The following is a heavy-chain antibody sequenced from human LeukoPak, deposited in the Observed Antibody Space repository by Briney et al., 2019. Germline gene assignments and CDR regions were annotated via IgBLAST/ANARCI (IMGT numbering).Heavy chain of an antibody. V-gene: IGHV3-74*01. J-gene: IGHJ4*02. CDR2: INSDGSST. D-gene: IGHD1-26*01. Sequence: PGGSLRHSCAASGFTFSSYWMHWVRQAPGKGLVWVSRINSDGSSTSYADSVKGRFTISRDNAKNTLYLQMNSLRAEDTAVYYCARDLLGNSGSYLRHPNGPPFDYWGQGTLVTVSS. CDR3: ARDLLGNSGSYLRHPNGPPFDY. CDR1: GFTFSSYW.